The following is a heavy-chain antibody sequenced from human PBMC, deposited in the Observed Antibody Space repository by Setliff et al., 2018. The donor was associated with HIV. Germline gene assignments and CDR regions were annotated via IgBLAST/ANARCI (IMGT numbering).Heavy chain of an antibody. J-gene: IGHJ1*01. CDR2: ISSGSGYI. V-gene: IGHV3-21*01. CDR1: GFTFSSYN. CDR3: ARDDYFQH. Sequence: GGSLRLSCAASGFTFSSYNMNWVRQAPGKGLEWVSSISSGSGYIYYADSVKGRLTISRDNAKNSLYLQINSLRAEDTAVYYCARDDYFQHWGQGTQVTVSS.